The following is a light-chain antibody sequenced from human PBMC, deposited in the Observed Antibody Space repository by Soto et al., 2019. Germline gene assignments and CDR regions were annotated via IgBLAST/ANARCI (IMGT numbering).Light chain of an antibody. CDR2: GAS. CDR1: QSISTY. CDR3: QQSFSVPTWT. J-gene: IGKJ1*01. V-gene: IGKV1-39*01. Sequence: DIQMTQSPSSLSASVGDRVTITCRASQSISTYLNWYQQKPGKAPKPLISGASSLQSGVPSRFSGSGSVTDFTLTISSLQPEDFATYYCQQSFSVPTWTFGQGTKVEIK.